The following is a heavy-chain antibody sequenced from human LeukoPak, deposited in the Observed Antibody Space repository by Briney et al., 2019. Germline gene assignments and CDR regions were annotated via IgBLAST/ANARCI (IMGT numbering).Heavy chain of an antibody. CDR3: ASPSPGYSSSWYRVVGSFDY. Sequence: SVKVSCKASGGTFISYAISWVRQAPGQGLEWMGGIILIFGTANYAQKFQGRVTITADESTSTAYMELSSLRSEDTAVYYCASPSPGYSSSWYRVVGSFDYWGQGTLVTVSS. V-gene: IGHV1-69*01. D-gene: IGHD6-13*01. CDR2: IILIFGTA. CDR1: GGTFISYA. J-gene: IGHJ4*02.